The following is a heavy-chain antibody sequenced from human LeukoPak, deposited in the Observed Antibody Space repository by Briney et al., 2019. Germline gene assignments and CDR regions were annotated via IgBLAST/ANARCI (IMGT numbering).Heavy chain of an antibody. V-gene: IGHV3-49*04. D-gene: IGHD3-3*01. CDR1: GFTFGDYA. J-gene: IGHJ4*02. Sequence: PGGSLRLSCTASGFTFGDYAMSWVRQAPGKGLEWVGFIRSKAYGGTTEYAAPVKGRFTISRDDSKSIAYLQMNSPKTEDTAVYYCTRPNNYDFWSGYYLPFDYWGQGTLVTVSS. CDR2: IRSKAYGGTT. CDR3: TRPNNYDFWSGYYLPFDY.